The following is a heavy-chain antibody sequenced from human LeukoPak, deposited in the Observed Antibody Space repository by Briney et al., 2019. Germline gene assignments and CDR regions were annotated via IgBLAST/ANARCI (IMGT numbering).Heavy chain of an antibody. CDR2: INPNSGGT. CDR1: GYTFTGYY. D-gene: IGHD2-15*01. Sequence: ASVKVSCKASGYTFTGYYMHWVRQAPGQGLEWMGWINPNSGGTNYAQKFQGRVTMTRDTSISTAYMELSRLRSDDTAVYYCARDVVVVAAGGAFDIWGQGTMVTVAS. CDR3: ARDVVVVAAGGAFDI. J-gene: IGHJ3*02. V-gene: IGHV1-2*02.